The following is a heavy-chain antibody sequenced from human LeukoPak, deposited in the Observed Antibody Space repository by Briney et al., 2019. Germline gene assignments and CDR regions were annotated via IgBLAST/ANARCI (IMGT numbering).Heavy chain of an antibody. Sequence: GGSLRLSCAASGFTFSSYWMHWVRQAPGKGLVWVSRINSDGSSTSYADSVKGRFTISRDNAKNTLSLQMNRLRADDTAVYYCARSPSPYSSGWYFDYWGQGTLVTVSS. J-gene: IGHJ4*02. V-gene: IGHV3-74*01. CDR1: GFTFSSYW. CDR2: INSDGSST. CDR3: ARSPSPYSSGWYFDY. D-gene: IGHD6-19*01.